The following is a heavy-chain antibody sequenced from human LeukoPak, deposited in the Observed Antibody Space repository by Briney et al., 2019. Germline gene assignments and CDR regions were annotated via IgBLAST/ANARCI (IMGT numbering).Heavy chain of an antibody. Sequence: SETLSLTCTVSGYSISSGYYWGWIRQPPGKGLEWIGSIYHSGSTYYNPSLKSRVTISVDTSKNQFSLKLSSVTASDTAVYYCARRGSYYYYYYMDVWGKGTTVTVSS. V-gene: IGHV4-38-2*02. J-gene: IGHJ6*03. D-gene: IGHD1-26*01. CDR3: ARRGSYYYYYYMDV. CDR2: IYHSGST. CDR1: GYSISSGYY.